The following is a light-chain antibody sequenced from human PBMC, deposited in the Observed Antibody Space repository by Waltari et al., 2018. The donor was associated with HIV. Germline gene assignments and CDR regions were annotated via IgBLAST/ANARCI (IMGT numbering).Light chain of an antibody. V-gene: IGKV3-15*01. J-gene: IGKJ4*01. CDR2: GAS. CDR1: RSVSTN. Sequence: TQSPATLSVSPGESASLSCRASRSVSTNLAWYQQRPGQAPRLLISGASTRAKGVPARFRGRGSGTDFTLTISSLQSEDFAVYYCQQYKEHDEWLSFGGGTKVEIK. CDR3: QQYKEHDEWLS.